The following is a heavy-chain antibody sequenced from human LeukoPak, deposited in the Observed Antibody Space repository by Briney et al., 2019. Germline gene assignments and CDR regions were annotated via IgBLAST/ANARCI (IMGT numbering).Heavy chain of an antibody. J-gene: IGHJ4*02. Sequence: GGSLRLSCAASGFTFSSYGMHWVRQAPGKGLEWVAFIRYDGSNKYYADSVKGRFTISRDNSKNTLYLQMNSLRAEDTAVYYCAKDSGRRGDGYNEVDYWGQGTLVTVSS. CDR2: IRYDGSNK. CDR3: AKDSGRRGDGYNEVDY. V-gene: IGHV3-30*02. D-gene: IGHD5-24*01. CDR1: GFTFSSYG.